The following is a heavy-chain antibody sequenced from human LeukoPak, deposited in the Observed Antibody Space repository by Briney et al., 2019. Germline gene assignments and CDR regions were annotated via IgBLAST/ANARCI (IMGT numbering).Heavy chain of an antibody. D-gene: IGHD2-2*02. J-gene: IGHJ3*02. Sequence: GGSLRLSCTASGFTLSSYAMSWVRQAPGKGLEWVSAISGSGGSTYYADSVKGRFTISRDNSKNTLYLQMNSLRAEDTAVYYCAKFDIVVVPAAIDAFDIWGQGTMVTVSS. CDR1: GFTLSSYA. CDR3: AKFDIVVVPAAIDAFDI. CDR2: ISGSGGST. V-gene: IGHV3-23*01.